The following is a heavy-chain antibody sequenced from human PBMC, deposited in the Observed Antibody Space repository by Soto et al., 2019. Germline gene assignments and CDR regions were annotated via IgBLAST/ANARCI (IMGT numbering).Heavy chain of an antibody. J-gene: IGHJ4*02. CDR3: AKESRDGYKRWGGFDY. D-gene: IGHD5-12*01. CDR1: GFTFSSYW. CDR2: IDQDGGDK. Sequence: EVQLVESGGDLVQPGGSLRLSCAASGFTFSSYWMSWVRQAPGRGLEWVANIDQDGGDKNYVDSVKGRFTISRDNAKNSLYLQMNSLRAEDTALYYCAKESRDGYKRWGGFDYWGQGTLVTVSS. V-gene: IGHV3-7*03.